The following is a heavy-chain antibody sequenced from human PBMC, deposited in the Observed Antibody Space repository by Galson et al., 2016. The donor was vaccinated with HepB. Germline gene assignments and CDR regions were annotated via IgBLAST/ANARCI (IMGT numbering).Heavy chain of an antibody. J-gene: IGHJ5*02. CDR1: GFTFSTYW. CDR2: INSDGSST. Sequence: SLRLSCAASGFTFSTYWMHWVRQAPGKGLVWVSRINSDGSSTGFADSVKGRFTISRDNAKNTLYLQMNSLRDGDTAVYYCAKDHGNRWLNNWFDPWGQGTLVTVSS. CDR3: AKDHGNRWLNNWFDP. V-gene: IGHV3-74*01. D-gene: IGHD6-19*01.